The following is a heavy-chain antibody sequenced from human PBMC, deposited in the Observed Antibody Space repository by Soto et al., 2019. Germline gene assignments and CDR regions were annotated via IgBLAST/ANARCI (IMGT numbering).Heavy chain of an antibody. CDR1: GFTFSTTG. CDR3: AKDEAAGSVLDV. V-gene: IGHV3-21*02. D-gene: IGHD6-13*01. CDR2: ISSGSEYI. J-gene: IGHJ6*02. Sequence: EVQLVESGGGLVKPGGSLRLSCAASGFTFSTTGMNWFRQAPGKGLQWVSSISSGSEYIFHADSVKGRLTTSRDNAKNSVYLQMNNLRVEDTAVYYCAKDEAAGSVLDVWGQGTTVTVSS.